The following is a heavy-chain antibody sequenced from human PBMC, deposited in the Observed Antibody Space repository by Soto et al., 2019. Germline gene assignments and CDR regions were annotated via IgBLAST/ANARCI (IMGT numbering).Heavy chain of an antibody. CDR2: ISAYNGNT. D-gene: IGHD3-3*01. V-gene: IGHV1-18*01. CDR1: GYTFTSYG. Sequence: GASVKVSCKASGYTFTSYGISWVRQAPGQGLEWMGWISAYNGNTNYAQKLQGRVTMTTDTSTSTAYMELRSLRSDDTAVYYCARDRGRITIFGMDVWGKGTTVTVSS. J-gene: IGHJ6*04. CDR3: ARDRGRITIFGMDV.